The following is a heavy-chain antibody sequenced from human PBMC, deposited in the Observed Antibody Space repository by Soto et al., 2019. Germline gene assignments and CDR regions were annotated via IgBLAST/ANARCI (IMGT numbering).Heavy chain of an antibody. Sequence: EVQLVETGGGLIQPGGSLRLSCAASGFTVSSNYMSWVRQAPGKGLEWVSVIYSGGSTYYADSVRGRFTISRDNSKNTLYLKMKSLRAGDRAVYYGARDPPQTSHGMDVGAKGTRVTVPS. J-gene: IGHJ6*04. CDR1: GFTVSSNY. V-gene: IGHV3-53*02. CDR2: IYSGGST. CDR3: ARDPPQTSHGMDV.